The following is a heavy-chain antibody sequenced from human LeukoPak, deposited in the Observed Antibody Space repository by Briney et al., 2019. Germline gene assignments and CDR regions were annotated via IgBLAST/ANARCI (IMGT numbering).Heavy chain of an antibody. V-gene: IGHV3-48*01. CDR3: AREGTVVVPAAMVNWFDP. J-gene: IGHJ5*02. Sequence: GGSLRLSCAASGFTFSSYSMNWVRQAPGKGLEWVSYISSSSSTIYYADSVKGRFTISRDNAKNSLYLQMNSLRAEDTAVYYCAREGTVVVPAAMVNWFDPWGQGTLVTVSS. CDR2: ISSSSSTI. D-gene: IGHD2-2*01. CDR1: GFTFSSYS.